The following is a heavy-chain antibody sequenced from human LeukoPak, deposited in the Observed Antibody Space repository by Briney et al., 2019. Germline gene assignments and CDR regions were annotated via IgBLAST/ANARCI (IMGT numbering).Heavy chain of an antibody. CDR3: AREGQQLKQFDY. V-gene: IGHV1-46*01. CDR2: INPRGDAT. D-gene: IGHD1/OR15-1a*01. CDR1: GNTFIVYW. Sequence: ASVKVSCKASGNTFIVYWIHWVRQAPGQGLEWMGAINPRGDATIGAQKFQGRVTTTRDTSTSTDYIELSSLRSEDTAVYYCAREGQQLKQFDYWGQGTLVTVSS. J-gene: IGHJ4*02.